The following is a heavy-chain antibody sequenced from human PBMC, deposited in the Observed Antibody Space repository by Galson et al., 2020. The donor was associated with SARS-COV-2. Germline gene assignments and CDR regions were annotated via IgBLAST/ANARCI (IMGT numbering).Heavy chain of an antibody. J-gene: IGHJ4*02. CDR1: GGSISSDYYY. D-gene: IGHD2-2*01. CDR3: ARQPEGCCSSTSCYSIDY. V-gene: IGHV4-39*01. Sequence: SETLSLTCNVYGGSISSDYYYWGWIRQPPGKGPEWIASIYHSGISYYNPSLKSRVTISVDTSNNQFSLRLTSVTAADTAVYYCARQPEGCCSSTSCYSIDYWGQGTLVTVSS. CDR2: IYHSGIS.